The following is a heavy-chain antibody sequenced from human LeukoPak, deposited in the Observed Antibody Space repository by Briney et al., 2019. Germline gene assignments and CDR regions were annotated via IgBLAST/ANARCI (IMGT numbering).Heavy chain of an antibody. D-gene: IGHD1-26*01. CDR3: TTITLVGTIDY. J-gene: IGHJ4*02. CDR2: IKSTTDGGPT. Sequence: PGGSLRLSCAASGFTFSNAWMSWVRQAPGRGLEWVGRIKSTTDGGPTDYAAPVKGRFTISRDDSKNTLDLQMNSLKTEDTAVYYCTTITLVGTIDYWGQGTLVTVSS. CDR1: GFTFSNAW. V-gene: IGHV3-15*01.